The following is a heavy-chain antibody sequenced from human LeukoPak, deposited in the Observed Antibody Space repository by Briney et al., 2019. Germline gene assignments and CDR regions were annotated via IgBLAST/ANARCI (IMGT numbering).Heavy chain of an antibody. D-gene: IGHD3-16*01. CDR1: GFTFSSYW. Sequence: GGSLRLSCAASGFTFSSYWMSWVRQAPGKGLEWVANIKQDGSEKYYVDSVKGRFTISRDNGKNSLYLQLNGLKAEDTALYYCARYYDPTVGDAFDIWGQGTMVTVSP. V-gene: IGHV3-7*01. J-gene: IGHJ3*02. CDR3: ARYYDPTVGDAFDI. CDR2: IKQDGSEK.